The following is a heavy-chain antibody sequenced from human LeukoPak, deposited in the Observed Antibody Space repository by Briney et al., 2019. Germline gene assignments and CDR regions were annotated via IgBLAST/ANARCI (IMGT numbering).Heavy chain of an antibody. CDR2: IYYSGST. CDR1: GGSISSSSFY. J-gene: IGHJ3*01. CDR3: AHFRGGAFDF. D-gene: IGHD3-16*01. Sequence: PSETLSLTCTVSGGSISSSSFYWGWIRPPPGKGLEWIGSIYYSGSTYYNPSLKSRVTISVDTSKNEFSLRLSSVTAADTAVYYCAHFRGGAFDFWGPGTMVTVSS. V-gene: IGHV4-39*01.